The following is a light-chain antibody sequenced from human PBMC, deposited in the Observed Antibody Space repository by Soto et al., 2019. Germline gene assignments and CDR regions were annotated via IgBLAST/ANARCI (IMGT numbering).Light chain of an antibody. V-gene: IGLV2-14*01. CDR2: DVS. CDR3: SSYGSSSTVL. Sequence: QSALTQPASVSGSPGQSITISCTGSSSDVGGYNYVSWYQQHPGKAPKLVIYDVSNRPSGVSNRFSGSKSGNTASLTISGLQAEDEADYYCSSYGSSSTVLFGGGTKLTVL. CDR1: SSDVGGYNY. J-gene: IGLJ2*01.